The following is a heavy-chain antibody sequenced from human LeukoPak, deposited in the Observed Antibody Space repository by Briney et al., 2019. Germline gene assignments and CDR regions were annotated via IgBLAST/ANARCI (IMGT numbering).Heavy chain of an antibody. D-gene: IGHD2-2*01. J-gene: IGHJ4*02. Sequence: GGSLRLSCAASGFSISRTYMSWVRQAPGKGLEWVSLINKDENTYYADSVKGRFTISRDNSKNTLYLQMNTPRADDTAVYYCANYCSSTSCYGDYWGQGTLVTVSS. CDR3: ANYCSSTSCYGDY. CDR2: INKDENT. CDR1: GFSISRTY. V-gene: IGHV3-53*01.